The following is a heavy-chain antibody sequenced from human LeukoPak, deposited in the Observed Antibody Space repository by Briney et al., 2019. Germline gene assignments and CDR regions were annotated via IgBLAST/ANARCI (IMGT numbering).Heavy chain of an antibody. CDR3: ANGASSNYYDSSGYYSGNFDY. CDR1: GFTFDDYA. CDR2: ISWNSGSI. V-gene: IGHV3-9*03. Sequence: GGSLRLSCAASGFTFDDYAMHWVRQAPGKGLEWVSGISWNSGSIGYADSVKGRFTISRDNAKNSLYLQMNSLRAEDMALYYCANGASSNYYDSSGYYSGNFDYWGQGTLVTVSS. J-gene: IGHJ4*02. D-gene: IGHD3-22*01.